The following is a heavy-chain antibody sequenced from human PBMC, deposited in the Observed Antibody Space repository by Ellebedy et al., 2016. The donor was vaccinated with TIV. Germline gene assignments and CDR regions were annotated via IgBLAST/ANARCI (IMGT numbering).Heavy chain of an antibody. Sequence: ASVKVSXXASGYTFTSYAMHWVRQAPGQRLEWVGWINAGNGNTKYSQKFQGRVTITRDTSASTANMELSSLRSEDTAVYYCARGQPYYYGSGSNTYMDVWGQGTTVTVSS. J-gene: IGHJ6*02. CDR2: INAGNGNT. V-gene: IGHV1-3*01. CDR3: ARGQPYYYGSGSNTYMDV. D-gene: IGHD3-10*01. CDR1: GYTFTSYA.